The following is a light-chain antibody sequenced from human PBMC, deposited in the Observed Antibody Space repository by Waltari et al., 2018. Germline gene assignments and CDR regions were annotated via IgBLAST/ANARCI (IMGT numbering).Light chain of an antibody. CDR2: QAS. V-gene: IGKV1-5*03. CDR1: QTISNW. J-gene: IGKJ2*01. Sequence: DIQLTQSPSTLSASVGDRVTITCRTSQTISNWLAWYQQKSGKAPNLLIYQASSLKSGVPSRFSGSGSGTGFTLTIRSLQPEDFATYYCQKYNNYPYTFGQGTKLEIK. CDR3: QKYNNYPYT.